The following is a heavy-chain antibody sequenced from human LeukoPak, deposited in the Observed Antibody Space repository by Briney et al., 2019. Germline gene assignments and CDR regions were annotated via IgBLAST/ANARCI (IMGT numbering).Heavy chain of an antibody. CDR3: ARLLLQQTHRFDP. D-gene: IGHD3-22*01. CDR2: IYTSGCT. CDR1: GGSISSYY. V-gene: IGHV4-4*07. Sequence: PSETLSLTCTVSGGSISSYYWSWIRQPAGKGLEWIGRIYTSGCTNYNPSLKSRVSISVDKSKNQFSLKLSSVTAADTAVYYCARLLLQQTHRFDPWGQGTLVTVSS. J-gene: IGHJ5*02.